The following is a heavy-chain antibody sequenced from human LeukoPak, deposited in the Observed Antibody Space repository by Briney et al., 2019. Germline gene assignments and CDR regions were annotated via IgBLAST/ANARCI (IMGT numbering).Heavy chain of an antibody. J-gene: IGHJ4*02. D-gene: IGHD2-15*01. Sequence: ASVKVSCKASGYTFTSYDINWVRQATGQGLEWMVWVNPNSGHTGYAQKFQGRVTMTRNTSISTAYVELSSLTSEDTAVYYCARGAPGSYCSGGSCPYFDYWGQGTLVSVSS. CDR2: VNPNSGHT. CDR3: ARGAPGSYCSGGSCPYFDY. V-gene: IGHV1-8*01. CDR1: GYTFTSYD.